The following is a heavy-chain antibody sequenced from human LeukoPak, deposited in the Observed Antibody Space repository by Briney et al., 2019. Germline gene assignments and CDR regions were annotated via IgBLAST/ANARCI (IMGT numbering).Heavy chain of an antibody. J-gene: IGHJ3*02. CDR2: ISSSGSTI. Sequence: KPGGSLRLSCAASGFTFSDYYMSWIRQAPGKGLEWVSYISSSGSTIYYADSVKGRFTISRDNAKNSLYLQMNSLRAEDTAVYYCARGADGYDNYDSGAYYFHAFDIWGQGTLVTVSS. CDR1: GFTFSDYY. V-gene: IGHV3-11*04. D-gene: IGHD3-22*01. CDR3: ARGADGYDNYDSGAYYFHAFDI.